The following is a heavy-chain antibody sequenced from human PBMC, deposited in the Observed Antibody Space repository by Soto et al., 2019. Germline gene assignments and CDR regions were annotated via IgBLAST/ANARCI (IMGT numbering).Heavy chain of an antibody. CDR2: ISAYNGNT. J-gene: IGHJ6*02. CDR3: ARYGSGSYALYYYFGMDL. V-gene: IGHV1-18*01. CDR1: GYTFTSYG. Sequence: QVQLVQSGAEVKKPGTSVKVSCKASGYTFTSYGISWVRQAPGQGLEWMGWISAYNGNTNYAQKLQGRVTMTTDTSTRTVYMELRSLRSDDTSVYHCARYGSGSYALYYYFGMDLWGQASTLTVSS. D-gene: IGHD3-10*01.